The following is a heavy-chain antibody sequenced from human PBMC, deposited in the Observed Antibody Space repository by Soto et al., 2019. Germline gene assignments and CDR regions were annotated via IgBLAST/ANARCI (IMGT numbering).Heavy chain of an antibody. Sequence: QMQLQESGPGLVKPSETLSLTCTVSGGSISDNDYYWSWIRQPPGKGLEWIGTISHTGSAYYNPSVERRVASSVDTSKNQFSLNLGSVTAADTAVYYCARLAYDTNGYNVYGDDAFALWGQGTMVTVSS. CDR2: ISHTGSA. D-gene: IGHD3-22*01. CDR3: ARLAYDTNGYNVYGDDAFAL. V-gene: IGHV4-39*01. CDR1: GGSISDNDYY. J-gene: IGHJ3*01.